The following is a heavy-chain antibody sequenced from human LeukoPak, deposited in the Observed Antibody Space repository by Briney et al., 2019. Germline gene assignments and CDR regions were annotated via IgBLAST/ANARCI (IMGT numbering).Heavy chain of an antibody. Sequence: SETLSLTCTVSGGFISGHYWSWIRQPPGKGLEWIGYIYYNGDTNYNPSVKSRVTISLDKSKNYFSLKLTSVTAADTAIYYCARHIRLGGWFGPWGRGTLVTVSS. D-gene: IGHD3-16*01. CDR3: ARHIRLGGWFGP. J-gene: IGHJ5*02. V-gene: IGHV4-59*08. CDR2: IYYNGDT. CDR1: GGFISGHY.